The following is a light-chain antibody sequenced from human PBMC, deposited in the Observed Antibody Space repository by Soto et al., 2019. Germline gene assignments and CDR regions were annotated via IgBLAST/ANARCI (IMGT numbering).Light chain of an antibody. CDR2: AAS. Sequence: IEVTQFPSTLSATVGDRVTITCRASQSIRKDLGWYQQKPGKAPKLLIYAASSLQSGVPSRFSGSGSGTDFTLTISSLQPEDFATYYCLQDYNYPRTFGGGTKVDVK. J-gene: IGKJ4*01. CDR1: QSIRKD. V-gene: IGKV1-6*01. CDR3: LQDYNYPRT.